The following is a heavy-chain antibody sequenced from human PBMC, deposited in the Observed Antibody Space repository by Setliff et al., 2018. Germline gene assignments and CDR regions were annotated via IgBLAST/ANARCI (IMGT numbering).Heavy chain of an antibody. J-gene: IGHJ4*02. Sequence: SETLSLTCTVYGVSLSDYYWGWVRQSPGKGLDWIGEINHSGNTNHDPSLEGRISISVDTSKRQFSLKLSSVTAADMAVYYCRFWSGYYKNDYWAQGTVVTAPQ. CDR3: RFWSGYYKNDY. D-gene: IGHD3-3*01. CDR1: GVSLSDYY. V-gene: IGHV4-34*01. CDR2: INHSGNT.